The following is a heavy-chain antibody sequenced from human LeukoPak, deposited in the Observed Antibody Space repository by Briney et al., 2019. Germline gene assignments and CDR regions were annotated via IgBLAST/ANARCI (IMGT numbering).Heavy chain of an antibody. D-gene: IGHD5-18*01. V-gene: IGHV3-21*01. J-gene: IGHJ4*02. Sequence: GGSLRLSCAASGFTFSSYSMNWVRQAPGKGLEWVSSISSSSSYIYYADSVKGRFTISRDNAKNSLYLQINSLRAEDTAVYYCASGDTAMVTGLNDYWGQGTLVTVSS. CDR1: GFTFSSYS. CDR2: ISSSSSYI. CDR3: ASGDTAMVTGLNDY.